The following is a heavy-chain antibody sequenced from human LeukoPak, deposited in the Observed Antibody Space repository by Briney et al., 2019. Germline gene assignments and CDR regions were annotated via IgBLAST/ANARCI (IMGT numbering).Heavy chain of an antibody. Sequence: GESLRLSCAASGFTFSNHWMSWICQAPGKGLEGVANIRDDGSEKYYVDSVKGRFTVSRDNVKNSLFLQMNSLRVDDTAVYYCAKSGSSVFWSWGQGTLVTVSS. CDR2: IRDDGSEK. V-gene: IGHV3-7*03. CDR3: AKSGSSVFWS. D-gene: IGHD3-3*02. CDR1: GFTFSNHW. J-gene: IGHJ5*02.